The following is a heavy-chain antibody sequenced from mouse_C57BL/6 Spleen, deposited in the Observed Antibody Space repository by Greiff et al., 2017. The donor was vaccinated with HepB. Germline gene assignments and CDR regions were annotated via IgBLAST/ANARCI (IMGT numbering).Heavy chain of an antibody. CDR1: GYTFTSYW. D-gene: IGHD1-1*02. CDR3: AGGSRMDY. J-gene: IGHJ4*01. V-gene: IGHV1-74*01. Sequence: VQLQQSGAELVKPGASVKVSCKASGYTFTSYWMHWVKQRPGQGLEWIGRIHPSDSDTNYNQKFKGKATLTVDKSSSTAYMQLSSLIFDDSAVYCCAGGSRMDYWGRGTSVTVSS. CDR2: IHPSDSDT.